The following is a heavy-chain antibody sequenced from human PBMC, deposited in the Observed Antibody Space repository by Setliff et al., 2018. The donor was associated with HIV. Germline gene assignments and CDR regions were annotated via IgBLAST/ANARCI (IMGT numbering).Heavy chain of an antibody. V-gene: IGHV3-9*01. CDR2: ISWNSGSI. D-gene: IGHD1-26*01. J-gene: IGHJ4*02. CDR1: GFTFDDHA. CDR3: TRGGSYSPGDY. Sequence: SLRLSCAASGFTFDDHAMHWVRQTPGKGLEWVSGISWNSGSIGYADSVKGRFTISRDNAKNTLYLQMNSLRAEDTGVYYCTRGGSYSPGDYWGQGALVTVSS.